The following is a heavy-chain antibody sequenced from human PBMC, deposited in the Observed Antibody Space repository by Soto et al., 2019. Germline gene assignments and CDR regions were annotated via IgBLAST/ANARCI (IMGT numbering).Heavy chain of an antibody. V-gene: IGHV1-3*01. Sequence: ASVKVSCKATGYTLNNFGISWVRQAPGQGLEWMGWINAGNGNTKYSQKFQGRVTITRDTSASTAYMELSSLRSEDTAVYYCARERDSSSWYQTLTAWFDPWGQGTLVTVSS. CDR1: GYTLNNFG. J-gene: IGHJ5*02. D-gene: IGHD6-13*01. CDR3: ARERDSSSWYQTLTAWFDP. CDR2: INAGNGNT.